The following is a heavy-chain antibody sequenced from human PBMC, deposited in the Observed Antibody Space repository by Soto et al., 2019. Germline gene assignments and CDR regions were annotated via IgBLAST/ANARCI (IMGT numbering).Heavy chain of an antibody. CDR2: ISAYNGNT. J-gene: IGHJ6*02. D-gene: IGHD2-15*01. CDR1: GYTFTSYG. V-gene: IGHV1-18*04. CDR3: ARDGRGSSSYYYYGMDV. Sequence: ASVKVSCKASGYTFTSYGISWVRQAPGQGLEWMGWISAYNGNTNYAQKLQGGVTMTTDTSTSTAYMELRSLRSDDTAVYYCARDGRGSSSYYYYGMDVWGQGTTVTVSS.